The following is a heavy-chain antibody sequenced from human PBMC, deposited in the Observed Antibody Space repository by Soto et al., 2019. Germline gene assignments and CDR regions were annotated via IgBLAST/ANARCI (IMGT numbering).Heavy chain of an antibody. V-gene: IGHV3-23*01. J-gene: IGHJ4*02. CDR3: ARADRGNSWHDY. CDR2: VSGGSKTS. Sequence: HPGGSLRLSCTASGFTFKTYDMNWVRQAPGKGLEWISGVSGGSKTSYYADSVKGRFTISRDNSKDTLYLQMNNLRGEDTALYYCARADRGNSWHDYWGQGTLVTVSS. CDR1: GFTFKTYD. D-gene: IGHD6-13*01.